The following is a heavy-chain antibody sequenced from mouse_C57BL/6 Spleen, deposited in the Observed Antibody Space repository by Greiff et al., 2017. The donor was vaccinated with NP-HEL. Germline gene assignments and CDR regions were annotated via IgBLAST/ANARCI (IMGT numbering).Heavy chain of an antibody. V-gene: IGHV1-52*01. CDR1: GYTFTSYW. CDR2: IDPSDSET. J-gene: IGHJ4*01. Sequence: QVQLQQPGAELVRPGSSVKLSCKASGYTFTSYWMHWVKQRPIQGLEWIGNIDPSDSETHYNQKFKDKATLTVDKSSSTAYMQLSSLTSEDSAVYYCARFDGSLYYYAMDYWGQGTSVTVSS. D-gene: IGHD2-3*01. CDR3: ARFDGSLYYYAMDY.